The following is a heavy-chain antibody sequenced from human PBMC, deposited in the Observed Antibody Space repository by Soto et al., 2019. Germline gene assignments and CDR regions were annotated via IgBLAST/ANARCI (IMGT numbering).Heavy chain of an antibody. CDR1: GGTFSSYA. CDR3: ARESSSLSYYGMDV. CDR2: IIPICGTA. J-gene: IGHJ6*02. D-gene: IGHD6-13*01. Sequence: QVQLVQSGAEVQKPGSSVKVSCKASGGTFSSYAISWVRQAPGQGLEWMGGIIPICGTANYAQKCQGRVTITADESTRTAYMELRSLRSEDTSVYYCARESSSLSYYGMDVWGQGTTVTVSS. V-gene: IGHV1-69*01.